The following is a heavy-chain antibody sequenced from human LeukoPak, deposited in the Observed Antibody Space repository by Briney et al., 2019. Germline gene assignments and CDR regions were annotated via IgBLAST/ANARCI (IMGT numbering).Heavy chain of an antibody. CDR3: ATDNWGSRFFDY. D-gene: IGHD7-27*01. CDR1: GYTLTELS. Sequence: ASVKVSCKVSGYTLTELSMHWVRPAPGKGLEWMGGFDPEDGETIYAQKFQGRVTMTEDTSTDTAYMELSSLRPEDTAVYYCATDNWGSRFFDYWGQGTLVTVSS. CDR2: FDPEDGET. V-gene: IGHV1-24*01. J-gene: IGHJ4*02.